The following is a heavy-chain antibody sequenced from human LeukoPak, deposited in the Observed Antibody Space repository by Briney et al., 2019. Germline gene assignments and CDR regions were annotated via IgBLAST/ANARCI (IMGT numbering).Heavy chain of an antibody. J-gene: IGHJ4*02. CDR1: GFTFSSYA. V-gene: IGHV3-23*01. CDR2: ISGSGGST. D-gene: IGHD1-26*01. CDR3: AKDPVGSYYFDY. Sequence: PGGSLRLSCAASGFTFSSYAMSWVSQAPGKGLEWVSAISGSGGSTYYADSVKGRFTISRDNSKNTLYLQMNSLRAEDTAVYYCAKDPVGSYYFDYWGQGTLVTVSS.